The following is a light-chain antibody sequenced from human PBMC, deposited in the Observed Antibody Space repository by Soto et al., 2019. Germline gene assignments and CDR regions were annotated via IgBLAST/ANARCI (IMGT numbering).Light chain of an antibody. V-gene: IGKV1-5*03. CDR1: QSISDS. CDR2: EAS. CDR3: QQYNGYWT. Sequence: DIQMTQSPSTLSASVGDRVTITCRASQSISDSLAGYQQKPGKAPKLLIYEASSLKSGVPSRFSGSRSGTEYTLTISILQPDDFATYYCQQYNGYWTFGQGTKVEIK. J-gene: IGKJ1*01.